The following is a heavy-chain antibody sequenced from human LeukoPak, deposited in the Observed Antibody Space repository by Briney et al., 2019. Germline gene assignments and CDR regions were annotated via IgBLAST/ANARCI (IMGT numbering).Heavy chain of an antibody. Sequence: GGSLRLSCAASGFTFSSYSMNWVRQAPGKGLEWVSSISSSSSYIYYADSVKGRFTISRDNAKNLLYLQMNSLRAEDTAVYYCARDHFPYDSSGYYYLWGQGTLVTVSS. CDR3: ARDHFPYDSSGYYYL. CDR1: GFTFSSYS. J-gene: IGHJ4*02. D-gene: IGHD3-22*01. CDR2: ISSSSSYI. V-gene: IGHV3-21*01.